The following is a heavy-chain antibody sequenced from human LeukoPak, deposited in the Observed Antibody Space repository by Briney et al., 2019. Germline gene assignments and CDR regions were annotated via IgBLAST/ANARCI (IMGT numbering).Heavy chain of an antibody. D-gene: IGHD3-9*01. Sequence: PGGTLRLSCAASGFTFSSYGMSWVRQAPGKGLEWVSAISGSGGGTYYADSVKGRFTISRDNSKNTLYLQMNSLRAEDTAVYYCAKRVITIFAASDYWGQGTLVTVSS. CDR3: AKRVITIFAASDY. CDR1: GFTFSSYG. CDR2: ISGSGGGT. V-gene: IGHV3-23*01. J-gene: IGHJ4*02.